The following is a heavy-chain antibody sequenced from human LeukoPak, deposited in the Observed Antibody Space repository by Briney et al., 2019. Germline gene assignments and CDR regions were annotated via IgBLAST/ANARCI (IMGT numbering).Heavy chain of an antibody. J-gene: IGHJ4*02. D-gene: IGHD3-22*01. V-gene: IGHV3-23*01. CDR2: ISSSGDST. CDR1: GFIFSNYG. Sequence: PGGSLRLSCAAPGFIFSNYGMSWGRQAPGKGLEWVSSISSSGDSTYYADFVKGRFTMSRDNFKNTLNLQMNSLRAEDTARYYCAKDSRRGYYDSSYYFDYWGQEILVTVSS. CDR3: AKDSRRGYYDSSYYFDY.